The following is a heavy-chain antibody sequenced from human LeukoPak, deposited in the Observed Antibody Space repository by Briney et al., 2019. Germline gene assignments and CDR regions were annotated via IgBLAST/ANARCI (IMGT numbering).Heavy chain of an antibody. Sequence: SETLSLTCTVSGGSISSYYWSWIRQPAGKGLEWIGRIYSSGSTDYNPSLKSRVTMSVDRSKNQFSLKLSSVTAADTAVYYCAREGYSSSWYYFDYWGQGTLVTVSS. CDR3: AREGYSSSWYYFDY. D-gene: IGHD6-13*01. J-gene: IGHJ4*02. CDR1: GGSISSYY. CDR2: IYSSGST. V-gene: IGHV4-4*07.